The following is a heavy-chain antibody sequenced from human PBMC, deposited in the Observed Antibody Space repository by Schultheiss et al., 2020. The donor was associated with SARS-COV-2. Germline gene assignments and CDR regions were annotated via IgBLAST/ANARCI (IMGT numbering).Heavy chain of an antibody. D-gene: IGHD5-12*01. V-gene: IGHV3-7*03. CDR3: AKDAVTVATIFA. J-gene: IGHJ5*02. Sequence: GGSLRLSCAASGFTFDDYAMHWVRQAPGKGLEWVANIKQDGSEKYYVDSVKGRFTISRDNAKNSLYLQMNTLRAEDTAVYYCAKDAVTVATIFAWGQGTLVTVSS. CDR2: IKQDGSEK. CDR1: GFTFDDYA.